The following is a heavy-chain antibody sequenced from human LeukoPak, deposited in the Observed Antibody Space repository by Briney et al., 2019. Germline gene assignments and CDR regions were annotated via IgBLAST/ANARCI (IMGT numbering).Heavy chain of an antibody. CDR1: GGSFSGYY. J-gene: IGHJ6*03. CDR2: INHSGST. CDR3: ARSGGWSNYYQYMDV. V-gene: IGHV4-34*01. Sequence: SETLSLTCAVYGGSFSGYYWSWIRQPPGKGLEWIGEINHSGSTNYNPSLKSRVTISVDTSKNQFSLKLSSMTAADTAVYYCARSGGWSNYYQYMDVWGKGTTVTISS. D-gene: IGHD6-19*01.